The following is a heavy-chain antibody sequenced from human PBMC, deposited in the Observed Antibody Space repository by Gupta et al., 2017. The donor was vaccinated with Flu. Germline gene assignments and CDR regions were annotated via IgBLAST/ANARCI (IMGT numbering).Heavy chain of an antibody. Sequence: DHTMYWVRQAPGKGLEWVSLISWDGYNTHYADSVKGRFTISRDNRKNSLFLQMNSLRTEDTAFYYCAKDSRGGTFYTYMDVWGKGTTVTVSS. V-gene: IGHV3-43*01. J-gene: IGHJ6*03. D-gene: IGHD1-26*01. CDR2: ISWDGYNT. CDR1: DHT. CDR3: AKDSRGGTFYTYMDV.